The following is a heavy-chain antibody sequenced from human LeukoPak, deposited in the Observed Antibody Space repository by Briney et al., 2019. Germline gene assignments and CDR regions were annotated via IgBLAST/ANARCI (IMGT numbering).Heavy chain of an antibody. V-gene: IGHV4-59*01. D-gene: IGHD1-26*01. J-gene: IGHJ6*03. CDR3: ARREDYYYYMGA. CDR1: GGSISGYY. Sequence: SETLSLTCTVSGGSISGYYWSWIRQPPGKGLEWIGYISYSGSPNSNPSLMSRVTISVDTSKNQFSLRLSSVTAADTAVYYCARREDYYYYMGAWGKGTTVTVSS. CDR2: ISYSGSP.